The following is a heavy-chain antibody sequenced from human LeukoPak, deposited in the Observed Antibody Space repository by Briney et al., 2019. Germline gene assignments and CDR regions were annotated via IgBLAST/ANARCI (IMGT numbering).Heavy chain of an antibody. CDR1: GYTFTVYY. CDR3: ARDRGDWNPKVHFDY. Sequence: GASVKVSCKASGYTFTVYYMHWVRQAPGQGLEWMGWINPNSGGTNYAQKFQGRVTMTRDTSISTAYMELSRLRSDDTAVYYCARDRGDWNPKVHFDYWGQGTLVTVSS. V-gene: IGHV1-2*02. D-gene: IGHD1-1*01. J-gene: IGHJ4*02. CDR2: INPNSGGT.